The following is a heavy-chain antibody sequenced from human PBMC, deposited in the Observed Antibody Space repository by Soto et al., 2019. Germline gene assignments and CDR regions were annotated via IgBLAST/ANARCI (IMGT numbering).Heavy chain of an antibody. Sequence: GGSLRLSCAASGFTFSSYWMHWARQAPGKGLVWLSSIDGVGTVIPHADSVKGRFTVSRDNAKNTLYLQMNSLRAEDTAVYYCVREVCSGGLCKVFDYWGQGIPVTVSS. D-gene: IGHD2-15*01. CDR2: IDGVGTVI. V-gene: IGHV3-74*01. CDR1: GFTFSSYW. CDR3: VREVCSGGLCKVFDY. J-gene: IGHJ4*02.